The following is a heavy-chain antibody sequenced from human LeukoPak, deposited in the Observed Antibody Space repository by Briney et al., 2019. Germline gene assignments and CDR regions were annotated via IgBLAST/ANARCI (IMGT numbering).Heavy chain of an antibody. V-gene: IGHV3-23*01. J-gene: IGHJ4*02. CDR2: ISGSGGST. CDR3: ATRLWFGELLFLRTPYYFDY. CDR1: GFTFSSYA. D-gene: IGHD3-10*01. Sequence: GGSLRLACAASGFTFSSYAMSWVRQAPGKGLEWVSAISGSGGSTYYADSLKGRFTISRDNSKNTLYLQMNSLRAEDTAVYYRATRLWFGELLFLRTPYYFDYWGQGTLVTVSS.